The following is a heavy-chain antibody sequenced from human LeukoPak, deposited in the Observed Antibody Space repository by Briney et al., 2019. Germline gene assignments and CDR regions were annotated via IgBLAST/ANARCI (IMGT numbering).Heavy chain of an antibody. D-gene: IGHD1-26*01. CDR1: GFTFSSYS. Sequence: GGSLRLSCAASGFTFSSYSMNWVRQAPGKGLEWVSYISSSSSTIYYADSVKGRFTISRDNSKNTLYLQMNSLRAEDTAVYYCARVDGRELQYGMDVWGQGTTVTVSS. CDR3: ARVDGRELQYGMDV. J-gene: IGHJ6*02. CDR2: ISSSSSTI. V-gene: IGHV3-48*01.